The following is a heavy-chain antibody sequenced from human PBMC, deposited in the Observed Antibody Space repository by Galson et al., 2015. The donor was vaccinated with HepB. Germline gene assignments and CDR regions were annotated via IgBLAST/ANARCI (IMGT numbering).Heavy chain of an antibody. CDR3: ARYQLEYYDSSGLFDY. CDR2: INHSGST. J-gene: IGHJ4*02. CDR1: GGSFSGYY. Sequence: ETLSLTCAVYGGSFSGYYWSWIRQPPGKGLEWIGEINHSGSTNYNPSLKSRVTISVDTSKNRFSLKLSSVTAADTAVYYCARYQLEYYDSSGLFDYWGQGTLVTVSS. V-gene: IGHV4-34*01. D-gene: IGHD3-22*01.